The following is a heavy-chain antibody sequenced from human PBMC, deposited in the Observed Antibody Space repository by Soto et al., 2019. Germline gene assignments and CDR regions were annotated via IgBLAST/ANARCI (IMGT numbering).Heavy chain of an antibody. CDR2: IWYDGSNK. CDR1: GFTFSSYG. J-gene: IGHJ6*02. CDR3: ARDKGGYSYVHYYGMDV. V-gene: IGHV3-33*01. D-gene: IGHD5-18*01. Sequence: QPGGSLRLSCAASGFTFSSYGMHWVRQAPGKGLEWVAVIWYDGSNKYHADSVKGRFTISRDNSKNTLYLQMNSLRAEDTAVYYCARDKGGYSYVHYYGMDVWGQGTTVTVSS.